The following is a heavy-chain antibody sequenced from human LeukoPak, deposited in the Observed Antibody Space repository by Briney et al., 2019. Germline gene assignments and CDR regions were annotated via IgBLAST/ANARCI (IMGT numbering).Heavy chain of an antibody. V-gene: IGHV3-7*01. Sequence: GGSLRLSCTASGFTFSSFWMAWVRQAPGKGLDWVANIKQDGSRQHYGDSVKGRFTISRDNAKNSLYLQMNNLRAEDTALYYCATSYDSSGCDWGQGTLVTVSS. CDR3: ATSYDSSGCD. D-gene: IGHD3-22*01. CDR1: GFTFSSFW. CDR2: IKQDGSRQ. J-gene: IGHJ4*02.